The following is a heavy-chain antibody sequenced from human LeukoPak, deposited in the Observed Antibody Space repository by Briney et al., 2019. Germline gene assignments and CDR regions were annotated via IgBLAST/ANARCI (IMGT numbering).Heavy chain of an antibody. CDR3: ARDTAPVVSQYYYYGMDV. Sequence: EASVKVSCKASGYTFTGYYMHWVRQAPGQGLEWMGWINPSGGSTSYAQKFQGRVTMTRDTSTSTVYMELSSLRSEDTAVYYCARDTAPVVSQYYYYGMDVWGQGTTVTVSS. D-gene: IGHD5-18*01. J-gene: IGHJ6*02. CDR2: INPSGGST. V-gene: IGHV1-46*01. CDR1: GYTFTGYY.